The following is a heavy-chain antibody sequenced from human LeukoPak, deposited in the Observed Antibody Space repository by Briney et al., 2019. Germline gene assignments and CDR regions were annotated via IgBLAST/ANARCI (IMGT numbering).Heavy chain of an antibody. V-gene: IGHV1-3*01. CDR1: GYTFTSYA. CDR3: AREQGSYSSSSYWFDP. J-gene: IGHJ5*02. D-gene: IGHD6-6*01. Sequence: GASVKVSCKASGYTFTSYAMHWMRQAPGQRLEWMGWINAGNGNTKYSQKFQGRVTITRDTSASTAYMELSSLRSEDTAVYYCAREQGSYSSSSYWFDPWGQGTLVTVSS. CDR2: INAGNGNT.